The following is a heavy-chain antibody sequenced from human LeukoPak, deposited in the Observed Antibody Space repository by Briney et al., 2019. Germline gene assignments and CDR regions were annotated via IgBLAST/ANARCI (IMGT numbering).Heavy chain of an antibody. CDR3: AREGTAAPYGMDV. CDR1: GGSFSGYY. CDR2: INHSGST. D-gene: IGHD2-2*01. J-gene: IGHJ6*04. Sequence: SETLSLTCAVYGGSFSGYYWSWIRQPPGKGLEWIGEINHSGSTNYNPSLKSRVTISVDTSKNQFSLELSSVTAADTAVYYCAREGTAAPYGMDVWGKGTTVTVSS. V-gene: IGHV4-34*01.